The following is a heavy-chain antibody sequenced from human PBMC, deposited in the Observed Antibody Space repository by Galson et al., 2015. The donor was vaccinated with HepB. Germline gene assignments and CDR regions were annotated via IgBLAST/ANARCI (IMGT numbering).Heavy chain of an antibody. CDR2: ISSSSSYI. V-gene: IGHV3-21*01. D-gene: IGHD6-6*01. CDR1: GFTFSSYS. J-gene: IGHJ6*02. CDR3: ARESSSSSSYYGMDV. Sequence: SLRLSCAASGFTFSSYSMNWVRQAPGKGLEWVSSISSSSSYIYYADSVKGRFTISRDNAKNSLYLQMNSLRAEDTAVYYCARESSSSSSYYGMDVWGQGTTVTVSS.